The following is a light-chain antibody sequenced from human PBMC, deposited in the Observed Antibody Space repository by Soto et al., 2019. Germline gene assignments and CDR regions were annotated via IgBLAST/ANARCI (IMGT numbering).Light chain of an antibody. Sequence: EIVMTQSASTLSVSPGERATLYCRASQSVSSSVAWYQQKPGQAPRLLIYDSSSRATGVPARFSGSGSGTEFSLAISSLQSEDFAVYYCQQYYNWPPTWTFGQGTKADIK. V-gene: IGKV3-15*01. J-gene: IGKJ1*01. CDR2: DSS. CDR1: QSVSSS. CDR3: QQYYNWPPTWT.